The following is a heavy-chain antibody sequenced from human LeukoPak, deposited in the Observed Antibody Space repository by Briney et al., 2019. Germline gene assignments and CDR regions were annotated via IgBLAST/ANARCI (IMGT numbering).Heavy chain of an antibody. Sequence: PSETLSLTCTVSGGSISSYYWSWIRQPPGKGLEWIGYIYTSGSTNYNPSLKSRVTISVDTSKNQLSLKLSSVTAADTAVYYCARLRLGIGPDYWGQGTLVTVTS. J-gene: IGHJ4*02. V-gene: IGHV4-4*09. CDR2: IYTSGST. CDR3: ARLRLGIGPDY. CDR1: GGSISSYY. D-gene: IGHD7-27*01.